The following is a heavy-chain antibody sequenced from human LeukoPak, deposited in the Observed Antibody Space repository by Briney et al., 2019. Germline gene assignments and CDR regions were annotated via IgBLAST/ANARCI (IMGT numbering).Heavy chain of an antibody. CDR3: ARYSEVYYYVDV. V-gene: IGHV3-21*01. D-gene: IGHD2-21*01. CDR1: GFKFETYN. CDR2: IRSYSSYI. Sequence: KSGGCLRLSCAASGFKFETYNFNWVRQAPGKGLEWVATIRSYSSYIHYGDSVKGRFTISRDDAKKSLYLQMNSLRAEDTAVYFCARYSEVYYYVDVWGTGTTVIVSS. J-gene: IGHJ6*03.